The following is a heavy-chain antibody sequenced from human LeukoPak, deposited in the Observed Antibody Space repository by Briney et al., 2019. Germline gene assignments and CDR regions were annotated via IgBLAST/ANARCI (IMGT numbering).Heavy chain of an antibody. V-gene: IGHV3-7*01. CDR2: IKQDGSEK. CDR3: ARDALYSGYDTINYYYYYGMDV. D-gene: IGHD5-12*01. J-gene: IGHJ6*02. Sequence: GGSLRLSCAASGFTFSSYWMSWVRQAPGKGLEWVANIKQDGSEKYYVDSVKGRFTISRDNAKNSLYLQMNSLRAEVTAVYYCARDALYSGYDTINYYYYYGMDVWGQGTTVTVSS. CDR1: GFTFSSYW.